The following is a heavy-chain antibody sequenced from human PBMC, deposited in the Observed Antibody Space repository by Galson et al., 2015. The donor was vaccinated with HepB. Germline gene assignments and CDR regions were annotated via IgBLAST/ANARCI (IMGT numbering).Heavy chain of an antibody. CDR1: GFTFSNAW. Sequence: SLRLSCAASGFTFSNAWMNWVRQAPGKGLEWVGRIKSKTDGGTTDYAAPVKGRFTISRDDSKNTLYLQMNSLKTEDTAVYYCTTAAGETGRITIFGVVTHDAFDIWGQGTMVTVSS. CDR3: TTAAGETGRITIFGVVTHDAFDI. J-gene: IGHJ3*02. V-gene: IGHV3-15*07. CDR2: IKSKTDGGTT. D-gene: IGHD3-3*01.